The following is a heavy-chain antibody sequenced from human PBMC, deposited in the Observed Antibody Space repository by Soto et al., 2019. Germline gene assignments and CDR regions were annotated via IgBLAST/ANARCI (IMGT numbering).Heavy chain of an antibody. D-gene: IGHD3-10*01. CDR3: AADEYFGSEIDFYYYAMDV. J-gene: IGHJ6*02. Sequence: PSETLSLTCTVSGASIIIGGYFCIGIRQHPWNGLEWIGHIYYNGSTYYNPSLKSRLTISVDTSKNEFSLRLTSVTAADTAVYFCAADEYFGSEIDFYYYAMDVWGQGTTVTVSS. CDR2: IYYNGST. CDR1: GASIIIGGYF. V-gene: IGHV4-31*03.